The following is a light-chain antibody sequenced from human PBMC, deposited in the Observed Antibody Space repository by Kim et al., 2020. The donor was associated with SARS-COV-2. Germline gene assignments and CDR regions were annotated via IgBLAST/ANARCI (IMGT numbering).Light chain of an antibody. J-gene: IGLJ2*01. CDR3: KSRDSRGKVV. Sequence: VALGQTVRITCQGDRLRSYYATWYQQKSGQAPVLVFYGRDKRPSGIPDRFSGSSSGNTASLTITGAQAADEADYYCKSRDSRGKVVFGGGTKVTV. CDR2: GRD. V-gene: IGLV3-19*01. CDR1: RLRSYY.